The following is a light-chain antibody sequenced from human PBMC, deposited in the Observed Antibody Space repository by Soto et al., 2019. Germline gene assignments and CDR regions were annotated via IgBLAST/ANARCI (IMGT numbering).Light chain of an antibody. CDR1: SSDIGAYNY. CDR2: EVN. Sequence: QSVLTQPPSASGSPGQSVTISCTGTSSDIGAYNYVSWFQQHPGEAPKLIISEVNKRPSGVPDRFSGSKSGNTGSLTVSGLQAEDEADYYCTSYGGRDNLMFGGGTKLTVL. CDR3: TSYGGRDNLM. V-gene: IGLV2-8*01. J-gene: IGLJ3*02.